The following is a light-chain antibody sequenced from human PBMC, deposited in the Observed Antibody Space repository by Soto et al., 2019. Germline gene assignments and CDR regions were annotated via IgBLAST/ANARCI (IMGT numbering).Light chain of an antibody. V-gene: IGKV3-20*01. CDR3: QQYTNAPRT. J-gene: IGKJ1*01. CDR2: RAS. CDR1: QSINNYF. Sequence: EIVLTQSPGSLSLSPGETATLSCRASQSINNYFVAWHQQRPGQAPRLLIFRASQRASGIPDRFRGSGSGTDFTLTITGLEPEDFAVYYCQQYTNAPRTFGQGTKVEIK.